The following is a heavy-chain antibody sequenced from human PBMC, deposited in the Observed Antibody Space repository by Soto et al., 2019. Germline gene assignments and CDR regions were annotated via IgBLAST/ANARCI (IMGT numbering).Heavy chain of an antibody. J-gene: IGHJ3*02. Sequence: EVQVLESGGGLVQPGGSLRLSCEASGFIFSSYFMTWIRQPPGKGPEWVSTITADGGTYYADSVKGRFAMSRDTSKSTLYLQMNSLGAEDTAAYYCAPHVSCSGGSCQYDAFNIRCQGTMVTVSS. CDR2: ITADGGT. D-gene: IGHD2-15*01. CDR1: GFIFSSYF. CDR3: APHVSCSGGSCQYDAFNI. V-gene: IGHV3-23*01.